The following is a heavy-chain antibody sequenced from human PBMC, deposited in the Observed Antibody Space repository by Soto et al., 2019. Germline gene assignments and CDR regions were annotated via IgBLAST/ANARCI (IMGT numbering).Heavy chain of an antibody. CDR2: IYNSGST. J-gene: IGHJ4*02. Sequence: QVQLQESGPGVVEPSQTLSLTCTVSGGSINNNGYFWSWIRQPPGSGLEWIGHIYNSGSTYRNPSLQSRLTISVDTSKNQFSLKLSSVTAADTAVYYCARGPSGDKVDYWGQGTLVTVSS. CDR1: GGSINNNGYF. D-gene: IGHD1-26*01. V-gene: IGHV4-30-4*01. CDR3: ARGPSGDKVDY.